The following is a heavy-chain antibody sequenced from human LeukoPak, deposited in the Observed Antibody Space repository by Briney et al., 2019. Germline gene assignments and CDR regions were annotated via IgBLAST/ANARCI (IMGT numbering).Heavy chain of an antibody. J-gene: IGHJ4*02. Sequence: SETLSLTCAVSGASFSGYYWSWIRQPPGKGLEWIGEINHSGSTNYNPSLKSRVTISVDTSKNQFSLKLSSVTAADTAVYYCARGDPRGYDFWSGYYTDTIIDYWGQGTLVTVSS. CDR1: GASFSGYY. CDR2: INHSGST. D-gene: IGHD3-3*01. V-gene: IGHV4-34*01. CDR3: ARGDPRGYDFWSGYYTDTIIDY.